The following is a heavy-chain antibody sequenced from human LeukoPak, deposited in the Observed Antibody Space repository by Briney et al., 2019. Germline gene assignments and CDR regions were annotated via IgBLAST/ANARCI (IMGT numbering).Heavy chain of an antibody. CDR1: GFSFSNDW. CDR3: ARDHAYRTDY. Sequence: GGSLRLSCAASGFSFSNDWMSWVRQAPGKGLEWVGNINEDERKKYYVDTVKGRFTISRDNAKNSLYLQMSSLRAEDTAVYYCARDHAYRTDYWRQGTLVTVSS. J-gene: IGHJ4*02. D-gene: IGHD2-2*01. V-gene: IGHV3-7*01. CDR2: INEDERKK.